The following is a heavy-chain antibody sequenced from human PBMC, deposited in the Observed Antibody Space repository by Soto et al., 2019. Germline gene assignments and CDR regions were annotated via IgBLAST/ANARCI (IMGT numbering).Heavy chain of an antibody. CDR1: GFTFRNYG. D-gene: IGHD3-16*01. CDR2: IGIGSSTT. V-gene: IGHV3-48*01. CDR3: ARTADTSVYYFDY. Sequence: GGSLRLSCAASGFTFRNYGMNWVRQAPGKGLEWVSYIGIGSSTTYYADSVKGRFTISRDNAKNSLYLQMNSLRAEDTAVYYCARTADTSVYYFDYWGQGTLVTVSS. J-gene: IGHJ4*02.